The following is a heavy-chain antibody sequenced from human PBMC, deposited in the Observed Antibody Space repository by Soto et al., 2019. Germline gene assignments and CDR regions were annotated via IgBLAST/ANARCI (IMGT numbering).Heavy chain of an antibody. V-gene: IGHV3-30-3*01. D-gene: IGHD3-10*01. CDR2: ISYDGSNK. Sequence: QVQLVESGGGVVQPGRSLRLSCAASGFTVSTYAMHGVRQAPGKGLEWVAVISYDGSNKYQADSVKGRFTISRDNSKKALYLQMNRLRAEDTAVYYCARPHYGSGSSSGYFDYWGQGTLVTVSS. J-gene: IGHJ4*02. CDR3: ARPHYGSGSSSGYFDY. CDR1: GFTVSTYA.